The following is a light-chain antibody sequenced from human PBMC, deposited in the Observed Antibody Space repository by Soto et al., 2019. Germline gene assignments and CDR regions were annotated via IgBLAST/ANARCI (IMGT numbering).Light chain of an antibody. V-gene: IGLV2-14*03. CDR2: DVS. J-gene: IGLJ1*01. CDR1: SSDVGAYSF. CDR3: SSYTSSSTRV. Sequence: QSALTQPASVSGSPGQSITISCTGTSSDVGAYSFFSWYQQHPGKVPKLMIFDVSSRPSGVSDRFSGSKSGNTASLTISGLQAEDEGDYYCSSYTSSSTRVFGSGTKLTVL.